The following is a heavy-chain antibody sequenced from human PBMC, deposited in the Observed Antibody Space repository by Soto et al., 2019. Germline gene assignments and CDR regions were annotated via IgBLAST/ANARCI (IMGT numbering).Heavy chain of an antibody. CDR1: GGSISSYY. CDR3: ARRYGGNFDY. J-gene: IGHJ4*02. Sequence: QVQLQESGPGLVKPSETLSLTCTVSGGSISSYYWSWIRQPPGKGLEWIGYIYYSGSTNYNPSLTIRVTISVDTSKNQFSLELSSVPAADTAVYYCARRYGGNFDYWGQGTLVTVSS. CDR2: IYYSGST. D-gene: IGHD3-16*01. V-gene: IGHV4-59*01.